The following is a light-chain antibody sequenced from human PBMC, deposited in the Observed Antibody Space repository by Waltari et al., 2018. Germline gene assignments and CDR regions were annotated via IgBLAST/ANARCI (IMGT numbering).Light chain of an antibody. J-gene: IGLJ3*02. V-gene: IGLV4-69*01. CDR1: SGHSTNI. Sequence: QLVLTQSPSASASLGTSVKLNCTLSSGHSTNIIAWLQQQPEKGPRYLMNVNSDGSNNKGVGIPDRFSGSSSGAERYLTISSRQSEDEADYYCQTGGHGTWVFGGGTRLTVL. CDR3: QTGGHGTWV. CDR2: VNSDGSN.